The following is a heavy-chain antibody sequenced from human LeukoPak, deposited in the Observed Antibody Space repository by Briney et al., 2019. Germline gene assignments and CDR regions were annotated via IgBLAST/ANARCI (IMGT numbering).Heavy chain of an antibody. CDR1: GFTVSSNY. CDR2: IYSGGST. V-gene: IGHV3-66*01. Sequence: GGSLRLSCAASGFTVSSNYMSWVRQAPGKGLEWVSVIYSGGSTYYADSVKGRFTISRDNSKNTLYLQMNSLRAEDTAVYYCARVIKGSGSYCDYWGQGTLVTVSS. CDR3: ARVIKGSGSYCDY. J-gene: IGHJ4*02. D-gene: IGHD3-10*01.